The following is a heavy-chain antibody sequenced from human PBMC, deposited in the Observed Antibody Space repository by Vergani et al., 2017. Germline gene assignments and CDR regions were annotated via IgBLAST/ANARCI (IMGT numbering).Heavy chain of an antibody. CDR1: GGSISSYY. Sequence: QVQLQESGPGLVKPSETLSLTCTVSGGSISSYYWSWIRQPPGKGLEWIGYIYYSGSTNYNPSLKSRVTISVDTSKNQFSLQLSSVTAADTAVYYCASYLRDYGDYETFVYDYWGQGTLVTVSS. CDR3: ASYLRDYGDYETFVYDY. J-gene: IGHJ4*02. V-gene: IGHV4-59*01. CDR2: IYYSGST. D-gene: IGHD4-17*01.